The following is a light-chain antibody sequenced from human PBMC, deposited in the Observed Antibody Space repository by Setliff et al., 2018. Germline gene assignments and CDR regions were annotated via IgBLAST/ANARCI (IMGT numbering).Light chain of an antibody. V-gene: IGLV2-8*01. CDR3: SSYAGSNNPYV. CDR1: SSEVGGYNY. CDR2: EVS. Sequence: QSALTQPASVSGSPGQSITISCTGTSSEVGGYNYVSWYQQHPGKAPKLMIYEVSKRPSGVPARFSGSKSGNTASLTVSGLQAEDEADYYCSSYAGSNNPYVFGTGTKVTVL. J-gene: IGLJ1*01.